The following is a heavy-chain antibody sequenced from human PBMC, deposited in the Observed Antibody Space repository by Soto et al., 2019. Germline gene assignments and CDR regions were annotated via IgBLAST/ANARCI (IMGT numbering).Heavy chain of an antibody. D-gene: IGHD6-13*01. CDR2: INSDGSRT. Sequence: EVQLVESGGGLVQPGESLRLSCAASGFTFSSYWMHWVRQAPVKGLVWVSRINSDGSRTNYADSVKGRFTVSRDNAKNTQYLQMNSLRAEDTAVYYCARVLPGSWNWFDPWGQGTLVTVSS. CDR3: ARVLPGSWNWFDP. CDR1: GFTFSSYW. J-gene: IGHJ5*02. V-gene: IGHV3-74*01.